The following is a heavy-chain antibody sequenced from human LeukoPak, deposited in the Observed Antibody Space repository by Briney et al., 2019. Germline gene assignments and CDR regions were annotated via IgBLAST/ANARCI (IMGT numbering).Heavy chain of an antibody. CDR3: ARLPTSAYFHY. CDR2: IYYSGTT. D-gene: IGHD2-15*01. CDR1: GGSVSSSSYY. V-gene: IGHV4-39*01. J-gene: IGHJ4*02. Sequence: SETLSLTCTVSGGSVSSSSYYWGWIRQPPGKGLEWIGTIYYSGTTYYNPSLKSRVTISLDTSVNQFSLKLSSVTATDTALFYCARLPTSAYFHYWGQGILVTVSS.